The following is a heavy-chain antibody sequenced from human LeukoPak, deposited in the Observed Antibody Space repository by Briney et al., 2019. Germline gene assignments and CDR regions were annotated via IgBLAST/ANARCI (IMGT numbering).Heavy chain of an antibody. CDR1: GGSFSGYY. V-gene: IGHV4-34*01. D-gene: IGHD3-22*01. CDR2: INHSGST. J-gene: IGHJ3*02. CDR3: AIVRAGSAYYGVQVQGAFDI. Sequence: PSETLSLTCAVYGGSFSGYYWSWIRQPPGKGLEWIGEINHSGSTNYNPSLKSRVTISVDTSKNQFSLKLSSVTAADTAVYYCAIVRAGSAYYGVQVQGAFDIWGQGTMVTVSS.